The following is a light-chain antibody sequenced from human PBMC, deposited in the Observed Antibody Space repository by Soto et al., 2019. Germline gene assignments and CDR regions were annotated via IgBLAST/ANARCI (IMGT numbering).Light chain of an antibody. J-gene: IGKJ1*01. Sequence: ILFTRSPGTLCLSPGDRAPPSCRASQSVSSHLAWYKQKPGQAPRLISYDASNRATGIPDRFSGSGSGTEFTLTISRLQPEDFEVYYCQQYLTSPKTFGQGTKVDIK. V-gene: IGKV3-20*01. CDR1: QSVSSH. CDR2: DAS. CDR3: QQYLTSPKT.